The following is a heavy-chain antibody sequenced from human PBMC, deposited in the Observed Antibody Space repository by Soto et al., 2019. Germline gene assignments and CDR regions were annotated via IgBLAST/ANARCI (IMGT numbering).Heavy chain of an antibody. Sequence: QVQLQQGGAGLLKPSETLSLNCAVTGGSLSGYYWSWIRQPPGKGLEWTGDVKDGGHTNYSPSLRCRVTISPDTSNNQFSLRLNSVTAADTGVYYCARGQEGVVATHWDQGSLVTVSS. CDR2: VKDGGHT. CDR1: GGSLSGYY. CDR3: ARGQEGVVATH. V-gene: IGHV4-34*01. D-gene: IGHD5-12*01. J-gene: IGHJ4*02.